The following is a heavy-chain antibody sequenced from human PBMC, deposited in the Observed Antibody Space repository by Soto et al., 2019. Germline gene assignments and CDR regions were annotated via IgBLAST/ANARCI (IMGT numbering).Heavy chain of an antibody. CDR1: GFTFSSYA. CDR2: ISGSGGST. CDR3: AITGYSSGWYTKQLDY. D-gene: IGHD6-19*01. J-gene: IGHJ4*02. V-gene: IGHV3-23*01. Sequence: ESGGGLVQPGGSLRLSCAASGFTFSSYAMSWVRQAPGKGLEWVSAISGSGGSTYYADSVKGRFTISRDNSKNTLYLQMNSLRAEDTAVYYCAITGYSSGWYTKQLDYWGQGTLVTVSS.